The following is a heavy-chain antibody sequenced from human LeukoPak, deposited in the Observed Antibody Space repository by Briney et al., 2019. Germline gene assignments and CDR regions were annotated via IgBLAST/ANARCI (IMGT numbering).Heavy chain of an antibody. CDR3: AKSPGIGTYGDRSTAVDY. J-gene: IGHJ4*02. CDR2: TSYDGTNK. Sequence: AVSLRLSCSASGFSFSYYGFHWVPQAPGKGLEWVTLTSYDGTNKYYADSVKGRFTISRDNSKNTLFLQMNTLRAEDTAVYYCAKSPGIGTYGDRSTAVDYWGQGTLVTVSP. D-gene: IGHD4-17*01. V-gene: IGHV3-30*18. CDR1: GFSFSYYG.